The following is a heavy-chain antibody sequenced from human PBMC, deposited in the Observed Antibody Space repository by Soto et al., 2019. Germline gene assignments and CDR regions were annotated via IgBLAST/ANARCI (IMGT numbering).Heavy chain of an antibody. V-gene: IGHV3-30-3*01. CDR3: ARGSATFLYYYDSSGYYYY. CDR2: ISYDGSNK. D-gene: IGHD3-22*01. J-gene: IGHJ4*02. Sequence: GGSLRLSCAASGFTFSSYAMHWVRQAPGKGLEWVAVISYDGSNKYYADSVKGRFTISRDNSKNTLYLQMNSLRAEDTAVYYCARGSATFLYYYDSSGYYYYWGQGTLVTVSS. CDR1: GFTFSSYA.